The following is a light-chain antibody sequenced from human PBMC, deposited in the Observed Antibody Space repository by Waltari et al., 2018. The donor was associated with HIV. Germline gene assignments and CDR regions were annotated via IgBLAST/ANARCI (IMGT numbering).Light chain of an antibody. CDR3: QQASSFPLS. CDR2: AAS. V-gene: IGKV1-12*01. Sequence: QMTQSPSSLSASVGDRVIITCRASQDITTSLAWYQLKPGGPPRLLIFAASGLHGGVPQRFSGSGSGTVFALTISNLQPEDSATYYCQQASSFPLSFGGGTKVEI. CDR1: QDITTS. J-gene: IGKJ4*01.